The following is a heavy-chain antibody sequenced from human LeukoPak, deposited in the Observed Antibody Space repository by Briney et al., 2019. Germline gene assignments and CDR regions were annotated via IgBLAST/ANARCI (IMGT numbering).Heavy chain of an antibody. Sequence: GGSLRLSCAASGFKFSDYGMHWVRQAPGKGLEWVTFIRYDATKKYYADSVKGRFTISRDNSKNTLYLQMNSLRLEDTAVYYCAKDRVDYGGIDYWAQGTLVSVSS. CDR2: IRYDATKK. D-gene: IGHD4-23*01. J-gene: IGHJ4*02. V-gene: IGHV3-30*02. CDR3: AKDRVDYGGIDY. CDR1: GFKFSDYG.